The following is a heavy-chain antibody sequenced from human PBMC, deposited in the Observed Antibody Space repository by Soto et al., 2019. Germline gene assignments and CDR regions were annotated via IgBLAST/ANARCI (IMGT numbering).Heavy chain of an antibody. V-gene: IGHV3-30*18. CDR2: ISYDGSNK. D-gene: IGHD2-15*01. CDR1: GFTFSSYG. CDR3: AKSVLVTQRANGAYYGMDV. Sequence: GGSLRLSCAASGFTFSSYGMHWVRQAPGKGLEWVAVISYDGSNKYYADSVKGRFTISRDNSKNTLYLQMNSLRAEDTAVYYCAKSVLVTQRANGAYYGMDVWGQGTTVTVSS. J-gene: IGHJ6*02.